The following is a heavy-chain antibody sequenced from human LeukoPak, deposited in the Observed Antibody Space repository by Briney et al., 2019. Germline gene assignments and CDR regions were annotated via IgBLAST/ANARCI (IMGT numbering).Heavy chain of an antibody. CDR3: AMLYNWNDVWFDP. Sequence: VASVKVSCKASGYTFTNYGISWVRQAPGQGLEWMGWISAYNGNTNYAQKLQGRVTMTTDTSTSTAYMELRSLRSDDTAVYYCAMLYNWNDVWFDPWGQGTLVTVSS. CDR2: ISAYNGNT. CDR1: GYTFTNYG. V-gene: IGHV1-18*01. D-gene: IGHD1-1*01. J-gene: IGHJ5*02.